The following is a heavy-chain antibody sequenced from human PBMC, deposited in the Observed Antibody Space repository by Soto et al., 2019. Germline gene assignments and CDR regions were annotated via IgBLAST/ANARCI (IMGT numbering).Heavy chain of an antibody. V-gene: IGHV1-46*03. Sequence: GASVKVSCKASGYTFTSYYMHWVRQAPGQGLEWIGIINPSGGSTSYAQKFQGRVTMTRDTSTSTVYMELSSLRSEDTAVYYFARDNYGDPNYYYYYYMDVWGKGTTVTVSS. CDR2: INPSGGST. CDR1: GYTFTSYY. J-gene: IGHJ6*03. D-gene: IGHD4-17*01. CDR3: ARDNYGDPNYYYYYYMDV.